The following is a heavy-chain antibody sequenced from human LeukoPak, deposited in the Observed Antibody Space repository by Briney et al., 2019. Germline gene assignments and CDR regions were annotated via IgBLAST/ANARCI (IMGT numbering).Heavy chain of an antibody. CDR3: ARLTKNDSGSFRFGKKKRGYMDV. V-gene: IGHV3-21*01. Sequence: SGGSLRPSCAASGFTFSSYSMNWVRQAPGKGLEWVSSISSSSSYIYCADSVKGRFTISRDNAKNSLYLQMNSLRAEDTAVYYCARLTKNDSGSFRFGKKKRGYMDVWGKGTTVTISS. CDR1: GFTFSSYS. CDR2: ISSSSSYI. D-gene: IGHD3-10*01. J-gene: IGHJ6*03.